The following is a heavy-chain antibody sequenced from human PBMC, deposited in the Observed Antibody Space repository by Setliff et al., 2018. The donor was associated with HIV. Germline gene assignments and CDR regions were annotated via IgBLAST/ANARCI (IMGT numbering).Heavy chain of an antibody. J-gene: IGHJ3*02. Sequence: SETLSLTCTVSGGSISSHYWSWIRQPPGKGLEWIGYIYYSGSTNYNPSLKSRVTISVDTSKNQFSLKLKSATAADTAVYYCARPSNYGSGSYGAFDIWGQGTMVTVSS. D-gene: IGHD3-10*01. V-gene: IGHV4-59*08. CDR1: GGSISSHY. CDR3: ARPSNYGSGSYGAFDI. CDR2: IYYSGST.